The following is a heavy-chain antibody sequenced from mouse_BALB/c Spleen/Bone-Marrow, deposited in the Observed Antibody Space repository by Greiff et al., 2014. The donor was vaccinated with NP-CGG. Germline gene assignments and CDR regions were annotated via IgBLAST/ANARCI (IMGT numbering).Heavy chain of an antibody. J-gene: IGHJ4*01. Sequence: QVQLQQSGAELAKPGASVKMSCKASGYTFTSYWMHWVKQRPGQGLEWIGYINPSTGYTDYNQKFNDKATLTADKSYSTAYMQLSSLTSKDSAVYYCARGNPLYAMDYWGQGTSVTVSS. CDR3: ARGNPLYAMDY. D-gene: IGHD2-1*01. CDR2: INPSTGYT. CDR1: GYTFTSYW. V-gene: IGHV1-7*01.